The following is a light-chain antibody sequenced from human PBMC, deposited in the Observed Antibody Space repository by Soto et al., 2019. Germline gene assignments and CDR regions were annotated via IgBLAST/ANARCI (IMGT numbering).Light chain of an antibody. J-gene: IGKJ4*01. CDR2: DAS. CDR1: QSVSSY. Sequence: EIVLTQSPATLSLSPGERATLSCRASQSVSSYLAWYQQKPGQAPRLLIHDASNWATGIPARFSGSGSGTDFTLTISSLEPEDFAVYYCQQRSNWPPPFGGGAKVEIK. V-gene: IGKV3-11*01. CDR3: QQRSNWPPP.